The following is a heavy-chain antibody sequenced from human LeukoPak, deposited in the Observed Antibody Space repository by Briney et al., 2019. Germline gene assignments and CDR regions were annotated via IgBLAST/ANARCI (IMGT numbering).Heavy chain of an antibody. CDR2: INHSGST. D-gene: IGHD3-10*01. V-gene: IGHV4-34*01. CDR3: ARLLYYYGSGIHHRSWFDP. J-gene: IGHJ5*02. CDR1: GGSFSGYY. Sequence: PSETLSLTCAVYGGSFSGYYWSWIRQPPGKGLEWIGEINHSGSTNYNPSLKSRVTISVDTSKNQFSLKLSSVTAAGTAVYYCARLLYYYGSGIHHRSWFDPWGQGTLVTVSS.